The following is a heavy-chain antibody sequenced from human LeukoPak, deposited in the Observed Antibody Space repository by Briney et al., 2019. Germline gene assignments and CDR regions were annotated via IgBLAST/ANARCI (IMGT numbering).Heavy chain of an antibody. CDR1: GYTFTGYY. CDR2: INPNSGGT. D-gene: IGHD3-22*01. Sequence: ASVKVSCKASGYTFTGYYMHWVRQAPGQGLEWMGWINPNSGGTNYAQKLQGRVTITRDTSISTAYMELSRLRSDDTAVSYCARVEQWLGTHYDSSGYYNTLDYWGQGTLVTVSS. CDR3: ARVEQWLGTHYDSSGYYNTLDY. J-gene: IGHJ4*02. V-gene: IGHV1-2*02.